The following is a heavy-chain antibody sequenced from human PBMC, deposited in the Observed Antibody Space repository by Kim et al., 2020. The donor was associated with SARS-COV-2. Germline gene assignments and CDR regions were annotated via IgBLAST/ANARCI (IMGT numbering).Heavy chain of an antibody. J-gene: IGHJ5*02. Sequence: SETLSLTCTVSGGSISSSSYYWGWIRQPPGKGLEWIGSIYYSGSTYYNPSLKSRVTISVDTSKNQFSLKLSSVTAADTAVYYCARLTRGPHYDILTGYYRALSWFDPWGQGTLVTVSS. D-gene: IGHD3-9*01. CDR2: IYYSGST. CDR1: GGSISSSSYY. V-gene: IGHV4-39*01. CDR3: ARLTRGPHYDILTGYYRALSWFDP.